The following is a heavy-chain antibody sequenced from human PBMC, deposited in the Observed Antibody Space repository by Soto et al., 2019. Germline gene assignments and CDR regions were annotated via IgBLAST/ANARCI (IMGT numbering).Heavy chain of an antibody. CDR2: ISNSGST. J-gene: IGHJ4*02. V-gene: IGHV4-59*01. Sequence: SETRPVTCTITSGAIETYYWSWMREPPGKGLEWIGFISNSGSTSYNPSLESRVTLSVDTAKNEFSLKLNSVTAADTATYYCARILRDTQGWYHHDFWGQGTLVTVS. D-gene: IGHD6-19*01. CDR3: ARILRDTQGWYHHDF. CDR1: SGAIETYY.